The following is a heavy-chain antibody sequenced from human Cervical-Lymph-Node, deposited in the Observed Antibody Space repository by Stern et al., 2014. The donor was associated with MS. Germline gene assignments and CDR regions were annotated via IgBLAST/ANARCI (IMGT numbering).Heavy chain of an antibody. J-gene: IGHJ4*02. D-gene: IGHD3-16*01. CDR3: TRAVGGVGRE. CDR2: INPNGSVT. V-gene: IGHV1-46*01. Sequence: QVQLMQSGPEVKKPGASVMVSCKTSGYTFTNYYIHWVRQAPGQGLEWMGIINPNGSVTASAQKFQGRPTMTRDTSTTTVYMRLITLTSEDTAMYYCTRAVGGVGREWGQGTLVFVSS. CDR1: GYTFTNYY.